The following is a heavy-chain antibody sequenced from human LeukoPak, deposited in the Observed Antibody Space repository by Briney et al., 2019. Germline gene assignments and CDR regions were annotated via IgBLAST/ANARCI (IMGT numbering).Heavy chain of an antibody. J-gene: IGHJ4*02. CDR2: ISGSGGST. CDR3: AKTPGGYSSSSRRGYFYY. D-gene: IGHD6-6*01. CDR1: GFTFSSYA. Sequence: TGGSLRLSCAASGFTFSSYAMSWVRQAPGKGQGWVSAISGSGGSTYYADSVKGRFTISRDNSKSRLSLQMNSLRAEDTAVYSCAKTPGGYSSSSRRGYFYYWGQGTLVTVSS. V-gene: IGHV3-23*01.